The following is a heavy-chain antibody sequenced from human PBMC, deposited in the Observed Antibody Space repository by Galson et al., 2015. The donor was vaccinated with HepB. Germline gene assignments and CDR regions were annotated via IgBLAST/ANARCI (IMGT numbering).Heavy chain of an antibody. J-gene: IGHJ5*02. V-gene: IGHV3-30-3*01. Sequence: SLRLSCAASGFTFSSYAMHWVRQAPGKGLEWVAVISYDGSNKYYADSVKGRFTISRDNSKNTLYLQMNSLRAEDTAVYYCARDRPPRVGYCSGGSCTNWFDPWGQGTLVTVSS. CDR3: ARDRPPRVGYCSGGSCTNWFDP. D-gene: IGHD2-15*01. CDR2: ISYDGSNK. CDR1: GFTFSSYA.